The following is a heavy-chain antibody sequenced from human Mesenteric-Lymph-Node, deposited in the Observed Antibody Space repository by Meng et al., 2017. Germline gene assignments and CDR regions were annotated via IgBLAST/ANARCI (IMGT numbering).Heavy chain of an antibody. CDR2: ISGSGGST. Sequence: GESLKISCAASGFTFSSYAMSWVRQAPGKGLEWVSAISGSGGSTYYADSVKGRFTISRDNSKNTLFLQMNSLRAEDTAVHYCARGQSRSYYIGSSEVKLDPWGQGTLVTVSS. D-gene: IGHD1-26*01. J-gene: IGHJ5*02. V-gene: IGHV3-23*01. CDR1: GFTFSSYA. CDR3: ARGQSRSYYIGSSEVKLDP.